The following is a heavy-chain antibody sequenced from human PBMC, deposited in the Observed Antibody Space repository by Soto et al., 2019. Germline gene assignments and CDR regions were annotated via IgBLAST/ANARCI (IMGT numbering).Heavy chain of an antibody. CDR1: GYTFTSYH. V-gene: IGHV1-18*01. CDR3: ARYTPPTDY. D-gene: IGHD2-2*02. Sequence: QVQLVQSGAEVKKPGASVKVSCKTSGYTFTSYHISWVRQAPGQGLEWMGWISAYNTNTKYAQKFQGRVTMTTETLASTAYMELRSLRSDDTAVYYCARYTPPTDYWGQGTPVTDSS. J-gene: IGHJ4*02. CDR2: ISAYNTNT.